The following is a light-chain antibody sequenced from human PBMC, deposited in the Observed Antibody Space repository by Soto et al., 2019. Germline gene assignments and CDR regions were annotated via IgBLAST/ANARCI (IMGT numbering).Light chain of an antibody. V-gene: IGKV3-15*01. CDR2: GAS. CDR3: RHYANWPRT. Sequence: EIVMTQSPATLSVSPGEGVTLSCRASQSVSSSLAWYQQKPGQSPRLLIYGASTRATGIPARFSGSGSGTDFTLTISGLQSEDFAIYCCRHYANWPRTCALGTNVDIK. J-gene: IGKJ1*01. CDR1: QSVSSS.